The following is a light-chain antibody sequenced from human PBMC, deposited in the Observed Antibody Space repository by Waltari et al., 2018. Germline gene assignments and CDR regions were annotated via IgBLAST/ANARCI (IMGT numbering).Light chain of an antibody. J-gene: IGKJ2*01. V-gene: IGKV2-30*02. CDR2: RVF. CDR3: MQGTHWPYT. Sequence: DVVMTQSPLSLPVTLGQPASISCTSSQSLVHSDGTTHLTWFQQRPGQSPRRLIYRVFNRDSEVQDRFGGSGSGTDFTLKISRVEAEDVGVYYCMQGTHWPYTFGQGTKLDIK. CDR1: QSLVHSDGTTH.